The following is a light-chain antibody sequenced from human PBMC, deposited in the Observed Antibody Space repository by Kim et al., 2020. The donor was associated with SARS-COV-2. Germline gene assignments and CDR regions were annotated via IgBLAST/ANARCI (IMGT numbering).Light chain of an antibody. J-gene: IGKJ2*01. CDR1: QSVSTY. CDR3: QQRSDYT. Sequence: EIVLTQSPATLSLSPGERATLSCRASQSVSTYLAWYQQKPGQAPRLLIYDASNRATGIPARFSGSGSGTDFTLTISSLEPEDFAVYYYQQRSDYTCGQETKLEI. CDR2: DAS. V-gene: IGKV3-11*01.